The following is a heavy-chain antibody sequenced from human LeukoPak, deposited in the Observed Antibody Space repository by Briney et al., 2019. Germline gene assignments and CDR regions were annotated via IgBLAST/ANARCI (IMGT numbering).Heavy chain of an antibody. D-gene: IGHD3-10*01. J-gene: IGHJ6*03. V-gene: IGHV1-69*13. CDR3: ARVGTMVREVMGTTDYYYMDV. CDR1: GGTFSSYA. Sequence: SVKVSCKASGGTFSSYAISWVRQAPGQGLEWMGGIIPIFGTANYAQKFQGRVTITADESTSTAYMELSNLRSEDTAVYYCARVGTMVREVMGTTDYYYMDVWGKGTTVTVSS. CDR2: IIPIFGTA.